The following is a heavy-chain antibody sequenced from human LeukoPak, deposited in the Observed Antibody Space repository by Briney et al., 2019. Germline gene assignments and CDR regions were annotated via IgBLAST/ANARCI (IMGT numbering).Heavy chain of an antibody. Sequence: SVKVSCKASGYTFTSYGISWVRQAPGQGLEWMGRIIPILGIANYAQKFQGRVTITADKSTSTAYMELSSLRSEDTAVYYCARAAGGYDSSGYSDYWGQGTLVTVSS. V-gene: IGHV1-69*04. J-gene: IGHJ4*02. CDR1: GYTFTSYG. CDR2: IIPILGIA. D-gene: IGHD3-22*01. CDR3: ARAAGGYDSSGYSDY.